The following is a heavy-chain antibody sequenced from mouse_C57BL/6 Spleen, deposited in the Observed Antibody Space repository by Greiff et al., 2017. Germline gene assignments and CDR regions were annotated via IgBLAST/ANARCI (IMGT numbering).Heavy chain of an antibody. J-gene: IGHJ2*01. Sequence: QVQLQQPGAELVMPGASVKLSCKASGYTFTSYWMHWVKQRPGQGLEWIGEIDPSDSDTNYNQKFKGKSTLTVDKSSSTAYMQLSSLTSEDSAVYYCARWLPYYFDYWGQGTTLTVSS. CDR2: IDPSDSDT. CDR1: GYTFTSYW. V-gene: IGHV1-69*01. D-gene: IGHD2-2*01. CDR3: ARWLPYYFDY.